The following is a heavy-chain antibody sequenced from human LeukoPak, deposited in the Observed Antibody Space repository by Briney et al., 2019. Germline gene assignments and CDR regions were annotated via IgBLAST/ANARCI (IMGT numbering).Heavy chain of an antibody. CDR1: GFIVSSNY. J-gene: IGHJ5*02. V-gene: IGHV3-23*01. Sequence: GGSLRLSCAASGFIVSSNYMSWVRQAPGKGLEWVSVISVSGDSTYYADSVKGRFTISRDNSKNTLYLQMNSLRDEDTAVYYCAKEGTWGQGTLVTVSS. CDR2: ISVSGDST. CDR3: AKEGT.